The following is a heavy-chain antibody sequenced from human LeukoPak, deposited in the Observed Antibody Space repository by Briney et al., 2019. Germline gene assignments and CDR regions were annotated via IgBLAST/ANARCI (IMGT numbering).Heavy chain of an antibody. J-gene: IGHJ3*02. Sequence: PGRSLRLSCAASGFTFSSYAMHWVRQAPGKGLEWVAVISYDGSNKYYADSVKGRFTISRDNSKNTLYLQMNSLRAEDTAVYYCARMIGARGAFDIWGQGTMVTVSS. V-gene: IGHV3-30-3*01. CDR1: GFTFSSYA. D-gene: IGHD3-10*02. CDR3: ARMIGARGAFDI. CDR2: ISYDGSNK.